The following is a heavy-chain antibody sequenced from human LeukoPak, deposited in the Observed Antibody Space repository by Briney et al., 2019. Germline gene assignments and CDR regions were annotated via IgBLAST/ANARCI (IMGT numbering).Heavy chain of an antibody. J-gene: IGHJ5*02. CDR2: INHSGST. Sequence: SETLSLTCAVYGGSFSGCYWSWIRQPPGKGLEWIGEINHSGSTNYNPSLKNRVTISVDTSKNQFSLKLSSVTAADTAVYYCARGGDLYYSRKPNWFDPWGQGTLVTVSS. D-gene: IGHD3-10*01. V-gene: IGHV4-34*01. CDR1: GGSFSGCY. CDR3: ARGGDLYYSRKPNWFDP.